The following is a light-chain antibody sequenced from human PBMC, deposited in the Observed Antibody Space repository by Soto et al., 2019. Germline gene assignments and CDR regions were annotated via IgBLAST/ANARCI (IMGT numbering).Light chain of an antibody. V-gene: IGKV3-11*01. CDR2: DAS. Sequence: EIVLTQSPATLSLSPGETATLSSRASQTVSSYLAWYQQKPGQAPRLLIYDASNRATGIPARFSGSGSGTDFTLSISSLEPEDFAVYYCQQRSNWPPTFGQGTRLEIK. CDR1: QTVSSY. CDR3: QQRSNWPPT. J-gene: IGKJ5*01.